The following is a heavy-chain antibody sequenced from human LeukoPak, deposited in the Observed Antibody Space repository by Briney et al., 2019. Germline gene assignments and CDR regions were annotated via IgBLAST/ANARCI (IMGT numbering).Heavy chain of an antibody. V-gene: IGHV4-59*01. CDR2: IYYNGNT. J-gene: IGHJ4*02. CDR1: GGSFSSYY. CDR3: ASLDY. Sequence: SETLSLTCTVSGGSFSSYYWSWIRQPPGKGLEWIGYIYYNGNTNYNPSLKRRVTMSVDTSRNQFSLKLTSVTAADTAVYYCASLDYWGQETLVTVSS.